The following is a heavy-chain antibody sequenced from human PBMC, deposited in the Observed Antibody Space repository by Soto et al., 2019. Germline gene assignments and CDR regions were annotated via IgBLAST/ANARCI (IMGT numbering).Heavy chain of an antibody. Sequence: SETLSLTCAVYGGSFSGYYWSWIRQPPGKGLEWIGEINHSGSTNYNPSLKSRVTISVDTSKNQFSLKLSSVTAADTAVYYCASPVVRGRKPVDYWGQGTLVTVSS. CDR3: ASPVVRGRKPVDY. V-gene: IGHV4-34*01. J-gene: IGHJ4*02. D-gene: IGHD3-10*01. CDR2: INHSGST. CDR1: GGSFSGYY.